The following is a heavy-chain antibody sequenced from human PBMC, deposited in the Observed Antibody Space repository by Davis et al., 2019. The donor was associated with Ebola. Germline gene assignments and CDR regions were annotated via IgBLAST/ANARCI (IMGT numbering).Heavy chain of an antibody. Sequence: GESLKISCAASGFTFSSYSMNWVRQAPGKGLEWVSSISSSSSYIYYADSVKGRFTISRDNAKNSLYLQMNSLRAEDTAVYYCARGLRRAIHGVDYWGQGTLVTVSS. V-gene: IGHV3-21*01. CDR2: ISSSSSYI. CDR3: ARGLRRAIHGVDY. CDR1: GFTFSSYS. J-gene: IGHJ4*02. D-gene: IGHD4-17*01.